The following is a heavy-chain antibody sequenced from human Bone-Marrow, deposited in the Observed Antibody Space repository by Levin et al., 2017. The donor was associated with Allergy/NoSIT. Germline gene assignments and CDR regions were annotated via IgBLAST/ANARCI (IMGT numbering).Heavy chain of an antibody. Sequence: GESLKISCAVSLFTFSNTWMSWVRQAPGKGLEWVGRIKSKNDGGTIDYAAPVKGRFTISRDDSKNTLYLQMNSLKTEDTAVYYCAAERFYVFAFWGQGTMVTVSS. V-gene: IGHV3-15*01. CDR2: IKSKNDGGTI. CDR1: LFTFSNTW. D-gene: IGHD3-3*01. CDR3: AAERFYVFAF. J-gene: IGHJ3*01.